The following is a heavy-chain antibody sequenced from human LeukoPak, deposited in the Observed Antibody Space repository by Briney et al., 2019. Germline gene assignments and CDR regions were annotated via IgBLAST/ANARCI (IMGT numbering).Heavy chain of an antibody. CDR1: GYNFPDYW. J-gene: IGHJ4*02. D-gene: IGHD6-13*01. CDR3: ARGIAAVGTDYFDY. Sequence: GESLKISCKGSGYNFPDYWIGWVRQMPGKGLEWMGIIYPGDSNTVYSPSFQGQVTISADKSISTAYLQWRSLKASDTAMYFCARGIAAVGTDYFDYWGQGTLVTVSS. CDR2: IYPGDSNT. V-gene: IGHV5-51*01.